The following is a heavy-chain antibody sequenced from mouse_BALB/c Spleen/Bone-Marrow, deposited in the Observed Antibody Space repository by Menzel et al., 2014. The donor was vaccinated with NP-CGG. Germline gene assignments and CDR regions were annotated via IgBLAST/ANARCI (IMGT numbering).Heavy chain of an antibody. CDR2: IYPGNSDT. J-gene: IGHJ4*01. CDR1: CYTFTSYW. Sequence: EVQLQQSGTVLARRVCSVSISCTSSCYTFTSYWMHWVKQRPGQGLEWIGAIYPGNSDTSYNQKFKGKAKLTAVTSTSTAYMELSSLTNEDSAVYYCTHDYDYYAMNYWGQGTSVTVSS. D-gene: IGHD2-4*01. V-gene: IGHV1-5*01. CDR3: THDYDYYAMNY.